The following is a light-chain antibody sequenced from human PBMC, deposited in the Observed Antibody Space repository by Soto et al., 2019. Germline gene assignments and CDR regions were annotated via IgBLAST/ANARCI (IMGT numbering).Light chain of an antibody. CDR1: SSNIGNNY. Sequence: QSVLTQPPSVSAAPGQKVTISCSGSSSNIGNNYVSWYQQLPGTAPKLLIYDNNKRPSGIPDRFSGSKSGTSATLGITGLQTGDEDDYYCGTWDSSLSAPLRVFGGGTKLTVL. J-gene: IGLJ3*02. V-gene: IGLV1-51*01. CDR3: GTWDSSLSAPLRV. CDR2: DNN.